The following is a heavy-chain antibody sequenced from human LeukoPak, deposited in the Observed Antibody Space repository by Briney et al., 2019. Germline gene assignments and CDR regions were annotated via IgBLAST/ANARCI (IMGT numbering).Heavy chain of an antibody. Sequence: ASVKVSCKASGYTFTSYGISWVRQAPGQGLEWMGWTSAYNGNTNYAQKLQGRVTMTTDTSTSTAYMEMRSLRSDDTAVYYCARGNGDYVGGVAGYMDVWGKGTTVTVSS. D-gene: IGHD4-17*01. CDR3: ARGNGDYVGGVAGYMDV. J-gene: IGHJ6*03. CDR1: GYTFTSYG. CDR2: TSAYNGNT. V-gene: IGHV1-18*01.